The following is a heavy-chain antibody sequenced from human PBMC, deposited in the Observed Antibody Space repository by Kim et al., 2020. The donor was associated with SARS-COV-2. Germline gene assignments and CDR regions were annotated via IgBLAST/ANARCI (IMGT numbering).Heavy chain of an antibody. V-gene: IGHV3-21*01. D-gene: IGHD6-13*01. Sequence: GGSLRLSCAASGFTFSSYSMNWVRQAPGKGLEWVSSISSSSSYIYYADSVKGRFTISRDNAKNSLYLQMNSLRAEDTAVYYCARAIAAAGVYYYYGMDVWGQGTTVTVSS. CDR3: ARAIAAAGVYYYYGMDV. J-gene: IGHJ6*02. CDR2: ISSSSSYI. CDR1: GFTFSSYS.